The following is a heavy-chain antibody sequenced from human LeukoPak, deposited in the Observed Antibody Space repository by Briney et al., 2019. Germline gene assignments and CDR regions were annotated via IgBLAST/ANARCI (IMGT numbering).Heavy chain of an antibody. CDR2: IKQDGSEK. Sequence: GGSLRLSCAASGFTFSSYWMTWVRQAPGKGLEWAANIKQDGSEKYYVDSVKGRFTISRDNAKNSLYLQMNSLRAEDTAVYYCATYKYGSGSLSYFFEYWGQGTLVTVSS. J-gene: IGHJ4*02. CDR3: ATYKYGSGSLSYFFEY. CDR1: GFTFSSYW. D-gene: IGHD3-10*01. V-gene: IGHV3-7*01.